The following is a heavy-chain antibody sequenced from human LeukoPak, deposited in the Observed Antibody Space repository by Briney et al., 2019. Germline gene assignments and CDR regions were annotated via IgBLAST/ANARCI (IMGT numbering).Heavy chain of an antibody. D-gene: IGHD2-15*01. CDR2: ISAYNGNT. Sequence: GASVKVSCKASGYTFTSYGISWVRQAPGQGLEWMGWISAYNGNTNYAQKLQGRVTMTTDTSMSTAYMELRSLRSDDTAVYYCARVWWSEPADNNWFDPWGQGTLVTVSS. CDR3: ARVWWSEPADNNWFDP. V-gene: IGHV1-18*01. CDR1: GYTFTSYG. J-gene: IGHJ5*02.